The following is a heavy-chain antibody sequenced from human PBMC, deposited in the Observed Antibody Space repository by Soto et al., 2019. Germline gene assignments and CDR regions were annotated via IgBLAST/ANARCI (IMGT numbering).Heavy chain of an antibody. V-gene: IGHV5-51*01. CDR3: ARYCTNGVCNNWFDP. J-gene: IGHJ5*02. D-gene: IGHD2-8*01. CDR2: IYPGDSDT. Sequence: GEPLKISCKGSGYSFTSYWIGWVRQMPGKGLEWMGIIYPGDSDTRYSPSFQGQVTISADKSISTAYLQWSSLKASDTAMYYCARYCTNGVCNNWFDPWGQGTLVTVSS. CDR1: GYSFTSYW.